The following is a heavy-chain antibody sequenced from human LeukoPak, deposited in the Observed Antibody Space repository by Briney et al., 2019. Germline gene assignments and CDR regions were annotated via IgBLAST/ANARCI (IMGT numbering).Heavy chain of an antibody. CDR1: GFTFSSYW. V-gene: IGHV3-74*01. CDR2: INTDGSST. CDR3: ARDSYYFDAFDI. Sequence: GGSLRLSCAASGFTFSSYWMHWVRQAPGKGLVWVSRINTDGSSTSYADSVKGRFTISRDNAKNTLYLQMNSLRAEDTAVYYCARDSYYFDAFDIWGQGTMVTASS. D-gene: IGHD3-10*01. J-gene: IGHJ3*02.